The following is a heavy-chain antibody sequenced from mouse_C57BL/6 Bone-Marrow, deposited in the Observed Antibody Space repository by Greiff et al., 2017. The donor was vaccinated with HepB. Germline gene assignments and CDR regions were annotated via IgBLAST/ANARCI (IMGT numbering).Heavy chain of an antibody. CDR3: TTHYGNYECFAY. CDR2: IDPENGDT. J-gene: IGHJ3*01. V-gene: IGHV14-4*01. Sequence: VQLQQSGAELVRPGASVKLSCTASGFNIKDDYMHWVKQRPEQGLEWIGWIDPENGDTEYASKFQGKATITADTSSNTAYLQLSSLTSEDTAVYYCTTHYGNYECFAYWGQGTLVTVSA. D-gene: IGHD2-1*01. CDR1: GFNIKDDY.